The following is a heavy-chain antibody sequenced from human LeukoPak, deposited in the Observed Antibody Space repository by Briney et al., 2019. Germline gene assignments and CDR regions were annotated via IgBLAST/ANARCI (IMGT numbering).Heavy chain of an antibody. CDR1: GFTFSSYG. J-gene: IGHJ4*02. D-gene: IGHD6-13*01. CDR3: AKDQPAYSSSWAELDY. CDR2: ISYDGSNK. V-gene: IGHV3-30*18. Sequence: PGGSLRLSCAASGFTFSSYGMHWVRQAPGKGLEWVAVISYDGSNKYYADSVKGRFTISRDNSKNTLYLQMNSLRAEDTAVYYCAKDQPAYSSSWAELDYWGQGTLVTVSS.